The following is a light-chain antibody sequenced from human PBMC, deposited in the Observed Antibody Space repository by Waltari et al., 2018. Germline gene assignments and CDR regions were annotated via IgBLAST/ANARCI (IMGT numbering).Light chain of an antibody. V-gene: IGLV2-14*01. CDR2: EVS. J-gene: IGLJ1*01. CDR1: DSDVGAYDF. CDR3: SSYTTSSAPGV. Sequence: QSALTQPASVSGSPGQSITISCSGPDSDVGAYDFVPWYQHHPGQAPHLIIYEVSNRPSGISNRFSASKSGNTASLTISGLQAEDEADYYCSSYTTSSAPGVFGTGTRVTVL.